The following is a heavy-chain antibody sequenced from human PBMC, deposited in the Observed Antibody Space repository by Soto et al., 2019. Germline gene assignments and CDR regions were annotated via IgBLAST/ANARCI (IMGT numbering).Heavy chain of an antibody. CDR1: GDSVSSNSAA. J-gene: IGHJ4*02. V-gene: IGHV6-1*01. CDR2: TYYRSKWYN. Sequence: PSQTLSLTCAISGDSVSSNSAAWNWIRQSPSRGLEWLGRTYYRSKWYNDYAVSVKSRITINPDTSKNQFSLQLNSVTPEDTAVYYCARATPSEYSSSSVFDYWGQGTLVTVSS. CDR3: ARATPSEYSSSSVFDY. D-gene: IGHD6-6*01.